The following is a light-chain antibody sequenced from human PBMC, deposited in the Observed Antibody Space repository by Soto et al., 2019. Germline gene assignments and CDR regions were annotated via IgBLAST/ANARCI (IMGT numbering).Light chain of an antibody. CDR2: GNS. Sequence: QSVLTQPPSVSGAPGHRVTISCTGSSSNIGAGYDVHWYQQLPGTAPKLLIYGNSNRPSGVPDRFSGSKSGTSASLAITGLQAEDEADYYCQSYDSSLSAFYVFGTGTKAPS. J-gene: IGLJ1*01. CDR1: SSNIGAGYD. CDR3: QSYDSSLSAFYV. V-gene: IGLV1-40*01.